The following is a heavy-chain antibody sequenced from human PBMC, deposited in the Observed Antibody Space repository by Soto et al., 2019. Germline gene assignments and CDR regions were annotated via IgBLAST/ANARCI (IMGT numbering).Heavy chain of an antibody. CDR3: ARDIPPDGMDV. D-gene: IGHD2-21*01. Sequence: ASVKVSCKASGHTFTDYYVHWVRQAPGQGLEWMGIINPSGTYTSYAQKFQGRVTMTRDTSTSTVYMELSRLRSDDTAVYYCARDIPPDGMDVWGQGTTVTVSS. J-gene: IGHJ6*02. CDR2: INPSGTYT. V-gene: IGHV1-46*01. CDR1: GHTFTDYY.